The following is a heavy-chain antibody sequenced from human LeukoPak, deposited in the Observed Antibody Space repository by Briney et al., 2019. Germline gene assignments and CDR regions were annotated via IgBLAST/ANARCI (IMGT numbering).Heavy chain of an antibody. CDR2: ISGSGGST. J-gene: IGHJ3*02. CDR1: GFTFSSYA. D-gene: IGHD3-22*01. CDR3: AKVLYDSSGYGDAFDI. Sequence: GGSLRLSCAASGFTFSSYAMSWVRQAPGKGLEWVSAISGSGGSTYYADSVKGRFTISRDNSKNTLYLQMNSLRAEDTAVYYCAKVLYDSSGYGDAFDIWGQGTMVTVSS. V-gene: IGHV3-23*01.